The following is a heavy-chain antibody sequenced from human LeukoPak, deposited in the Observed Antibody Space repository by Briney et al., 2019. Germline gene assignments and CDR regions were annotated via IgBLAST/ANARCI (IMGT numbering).Heavy chain of an antibody. J-gene: IGHJ4*02. Sequence: SETLSLTCTVSGGSISSGSYYWSWIRQPAGKGLEWIGRIYTSGSTNYNPSLKSRVTISVDTSKNQFSLKLSSVTAADTAVYYCAYSRTIFGSYWGQGTLVTVSS. CDR1: GGSISSGSYY. CDR2: IYTSGST. V-gene: IGHV4-61*02. D-gene: IGHD3-3*01. CDR3: AYSRTIFGSY.